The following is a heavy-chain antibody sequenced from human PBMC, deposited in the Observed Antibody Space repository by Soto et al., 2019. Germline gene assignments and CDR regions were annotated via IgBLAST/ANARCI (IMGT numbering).Heavy chain of an antibody. CDR3: ARAHRYSGYDLDY. D-gene: IGHD5-12*01. Sequence: QVQLQESGPGLVKPSQTLSLTCTVSGGSISSGGYYWSWIRQHPGKGLEWIGYIYYSGSTYYNPSLNSRVTISLDTSKHQYSLKLSSVTAADTAVYYCARAHRYSGYDLDYWGQGTLVTVSS. V-gene: IGHV4-31*03. CDR1: GGSISSGGYY. CDR2: IYYSGST. J-gene: IGHJ4*02.